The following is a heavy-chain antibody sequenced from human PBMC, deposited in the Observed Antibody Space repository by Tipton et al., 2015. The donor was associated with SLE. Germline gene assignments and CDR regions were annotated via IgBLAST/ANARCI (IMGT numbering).Heavy chain of an antibody. J-gene: IGHJ4*01. D-gene: IGHD6-13*01. Sequence: LRLSCTVSGGSISSYYWSWIRQPPGKGLEWIGYIYYSGSTNYNPSLKSRVTISVYTSKNQFSLKLSSVTAADTAVYYCARVERAARGLDYWGHGTLFTVSS. CDR2: IYYSGST. CDR1: GGSISSYY. CDR3: ARVERAARGLDY. V-gene: IGHV4-59*13.